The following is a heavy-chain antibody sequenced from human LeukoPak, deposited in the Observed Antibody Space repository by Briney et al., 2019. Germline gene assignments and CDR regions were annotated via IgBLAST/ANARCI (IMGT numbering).Heavy chain of an antibody. CDR1: GYTFIRYY. D-gene: IGHD6-19*01. V-gene: IGHV1-46*01. J-gene: IGHJ4*02. CDR3: AKEGNSGWEPKY. Sequence: ASVKVSCKASGYTFIRYYMHWVRQAPGQGLEWMGIINPSGGSTSYAQKFQDRVTMTRDTSTNTVNMELSSLRSEDTAVYYCAKEGNSGWEPKYWGQGTLVTVSS. CDR2: INPSGGST.